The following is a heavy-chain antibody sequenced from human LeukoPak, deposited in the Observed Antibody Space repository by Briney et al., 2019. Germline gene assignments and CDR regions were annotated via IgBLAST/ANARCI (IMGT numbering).Heavy chain of an antibody. J-gene: IGHJ4*02. D-gene: IGHD2-2*01. CDR2: ISGSGDSI. CDR3: ARVRDAYNYFHY. Sequence: GGSLRLSCAASGFTFSSYRMTWVRQAPGKGLEWVSYISGSGDSIYHADSVKGRFTMSRDNAKNSLYLQMNSLRAEDTAVYYCARVRDAYNYFHYWGQGTLVTVSS. CDR1: GFTFSSYR. V-gene: IGHV3-48*01.